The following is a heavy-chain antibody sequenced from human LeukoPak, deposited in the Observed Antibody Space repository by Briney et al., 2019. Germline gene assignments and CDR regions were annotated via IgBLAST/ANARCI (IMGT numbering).Heavy chain of an antibody. J-gene: IGHJ4*02. Sequence: GRSLRLSCAASGFTFSSYGMHWVRQAPGNGLEWVAVIWYDGSNKYYADSVKGRFTISRDNSKNTLYLQMNSLRAEDTAVYYCARDWGSSSGVFDYWGQGTLVTVSS. V-gene: IGHV3-33*01. CDR2: IWYDGSNK. CDR1: GFTFSSYG. D-gene: IGHD6-6*01. CDR3: ARDWGSSSGVFDY.